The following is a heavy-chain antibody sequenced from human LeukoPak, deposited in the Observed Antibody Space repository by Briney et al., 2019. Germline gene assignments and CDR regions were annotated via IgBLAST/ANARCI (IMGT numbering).Heavy chain of an antibody. CDR3: ARGRFSGYVDY. V-gene: IGHV1-8*03. CDR1: GYTFTSYD. J-gene: IGHJ4*02. CDR2: MSPNSGNT. D-gene: IGHD5-12*01. Sequence: LEASVKVSCKASGYTFTSYDINWVRQATGQGLEWMGWMSPNSGNTGFAQKFQGRVTITRNTSISTAYMDLSSLRSEDTAVYYCARGRFSGYVDYWGQGTLVTVSS.